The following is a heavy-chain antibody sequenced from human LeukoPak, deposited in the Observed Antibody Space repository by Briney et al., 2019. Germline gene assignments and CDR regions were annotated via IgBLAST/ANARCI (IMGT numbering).Heavy chain of an antibody. D-gene: IGHD3-3*01. CDR2: ISAYNGNT. CDR3: ARDGEGVLRFLAWPAELNNWFDP. J-gene: IGHJ5*02. V-gene: IGHV1-18*01. Sequence: ASVKVSCKASGYTFTSYGISWVRQAPGQRLEWMGWISAYNGNTNYAQKLQGRVTMTTDTSTSTAYMELKSLRSDDTAVYYCARDGEGVLRFLAWPAELNNWFDPWGQGTLVTVSS. CDR1: GYTFTSYG.